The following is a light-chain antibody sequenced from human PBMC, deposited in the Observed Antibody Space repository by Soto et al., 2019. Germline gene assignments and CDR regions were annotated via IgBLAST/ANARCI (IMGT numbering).Light chain of an antibody. Sequence: QSVLTQPASVSGSPGQSITISCTGTRSDIGAYNFVSWYQQHPGKAPKLILYDVNIRPSGVSYRFSGSKSGNTASLTISGLQAEDEADYYRTSWTTSTTMIFGGGTKVTVL. CDR3: TSWTTSTTMI. J-gene: IGLJ2*01. V-gene: IGLV2-14*03. CDR1: RSDIGAYNF. CDR2: DVN.